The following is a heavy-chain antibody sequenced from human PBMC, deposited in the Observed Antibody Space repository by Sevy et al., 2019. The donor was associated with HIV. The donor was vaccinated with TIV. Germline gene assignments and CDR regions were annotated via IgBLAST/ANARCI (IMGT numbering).Heavy chain of an antibody. V-gene: IGHV3-21*01. CDR2: ISSRSSFT. Sequence: GRSLRLSCVGSGFTFKDDFMTWVRQAPGKGLEWVSSISSRSSFTYYADSVKGRFTISRDNAQNSMILQMNSVRPEDMAVYYCARDRDDYASGRRHPYYYYQGMDVWGQGTTVTVSS. CDR1: GFTFKDDF. CDR3: ARDRDDYASGRRHPYYYYQGMDV. J-gene: IGHJ6*02. D-gene: IGHD3-10*01.